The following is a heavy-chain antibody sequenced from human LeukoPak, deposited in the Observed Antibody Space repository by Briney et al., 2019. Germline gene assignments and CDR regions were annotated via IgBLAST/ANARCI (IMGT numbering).Heavy chain of an antibody. CDR3: AKDLEDYGGPKTVDY. Sequence: GGSLRLSCAASGFTFSSYAMSWVRQAPGKGLEWVSAISGSGGSTYYADSVKGRFTISRDNSKNTLYLQMNSLRAEDTAVYYCAKDLEDYGGPKTVDYWGQGTLVTVSS. CDR1: GFTFSSYA. CDR2: ISGSGGST. V-gene: IGHV3-23*01. J-gene: IGHJ4*02. D-gene: IGHD4-23*01.